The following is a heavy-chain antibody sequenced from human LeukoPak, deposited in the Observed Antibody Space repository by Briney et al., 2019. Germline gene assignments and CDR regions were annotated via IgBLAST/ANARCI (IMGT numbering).Heavy chain of an antibody. D-gene: IGHD4-17*01. J-gene: IGHJ2*01. Sequence: GGSLRLSCAASGFTFSTHWMTWVRQAPGKGLEWVANIKQDGSEKYYLDSVKGRFTISRDNAKNSLFLQMNSLRAEDTAIYYCARDKDHGIKGDLELWGRGTLVTVSS. V-gene: IGHV3-7*03. CDR2: IKQDGSEK. CDR1: GFTFSTHW. CDR3: ARDKDHGIKGDLEL.